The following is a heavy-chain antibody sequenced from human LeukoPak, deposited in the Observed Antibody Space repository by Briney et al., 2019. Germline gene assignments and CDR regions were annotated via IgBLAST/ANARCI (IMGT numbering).Heavy chain of an antibody. V-gene: IGHV3-30*04. D-gene: IGHD3-10*01. CDR3: ARGAMVRGVRYYYYGMGV. Sequence: PGGSLRLSCAASGFTFSSYAMHWVRQAPGKGLEWVAVMSYDGSNKYYADSVKGRFTISRDNSKNTLYLQMNSLRAEDTAVYYCARGAMVRGVRYYYYGMGVWGKGTTVTVSS. CDR1: GFTFSSYA. CDR2: MSYDGSNK. J-gene: IGHJ6*04.